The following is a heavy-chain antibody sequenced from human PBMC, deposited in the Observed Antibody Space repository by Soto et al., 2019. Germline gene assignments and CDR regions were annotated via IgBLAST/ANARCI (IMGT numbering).Heavy chain of an antibody. D-gene: IGHD3-10*01. CDR2: IYYSGST. CDR1: GGSISSYY. CDR3: AKTRCFGPGNNWFDP. J-gene: IGHJ5*02. Sequence: PSETLSLTCTVSGGSISSYYWSWIRQPPGKGLEWIGYIYYSGSTNYNPSLKSRVTISVDTSKNQFSLKLSSVTAADTAVYYCAKTRCFGPGNNWFDPWGQGTLVTVSS. V-gene: IGHV4-59*08.